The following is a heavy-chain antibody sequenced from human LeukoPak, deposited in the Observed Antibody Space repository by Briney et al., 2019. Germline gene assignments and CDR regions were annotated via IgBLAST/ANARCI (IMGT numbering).Heavy chain of an antibody. J-gene: IGHJ4*02. Sequence: PGGSLRLSCAASGFTFNHAWMSWVRRAPGKGLEWVGRIKSKTDRGTTDYAAPVKGRFTISRDDSKNTLYLQMNGLRTEDTALYYCATVGSTSGGYYYLDYWGQGTLATVSS. CDR1: GFTFNHAW. V-gene: IGHV3-15*01. CDR2: IKSKTDRGTT. D-gene: IGHD3-10*01. CDR3: ATVGSTSGGYYYLDY.